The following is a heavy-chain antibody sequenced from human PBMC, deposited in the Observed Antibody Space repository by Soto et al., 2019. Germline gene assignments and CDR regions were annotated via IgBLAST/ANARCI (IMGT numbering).Heavy chain of an antibody. Sequence: GESLKISCKGSGYSFTSYWISWVRQMPGKGLEWMGRIDPSDSYTNYSPSFQGHVTISADKSISTAYLQWSSLKASDTAMYYCARQYSSSSWFDPWGQGTLVTVPQ. J-gene: IGHJ5*02. D-gene: IGHD6-6*01. CDR1: GYSFTSYW. CDR3: ARQYSSSSWFDP. V-gene: IGHV5-10-1*01. CDR2: IDPSDSYT.